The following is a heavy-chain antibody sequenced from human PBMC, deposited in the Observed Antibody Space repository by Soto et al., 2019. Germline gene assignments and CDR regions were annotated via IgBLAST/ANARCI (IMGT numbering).Heavy chain of an antibody. CDR2: ISWNSGSI. CDR3: AKDTHDIESYDSSVSCFTLCPHAFDI. D-gene: IGHD3-22*01. V-gene: IGHV3-9*01. J-gene: IGHJ3*02. CDR1: GFTFDDYA. Sequence: LRLSCAASGFTFDDYALHWVRQAPGKGLEWVSGISWNSGSIGYADSVKGRFTISRDNAKNSLYLQMNSLRAEDTALYYCAKDTHDIESYDSSVSCFTLCPHAFDIWGQGTMVTVSS.